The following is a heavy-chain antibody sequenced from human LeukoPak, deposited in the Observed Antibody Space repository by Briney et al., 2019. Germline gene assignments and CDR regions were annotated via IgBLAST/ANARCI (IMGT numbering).Heavy chain of an antibody. Sequence: SETLSLTCAVYGGSFSGYYWSWIRQPPGKGLEWIGEINHSESTNYNPSLKRRVTISVDTPKNQFSLKLNSLTAADPAVYYCARDGSWSGVGSRDYYGSGSYYGYFDDWGQGTLVTVSS. V-gene: IGHV4-34*01. J-gene: IGHJ4*02. CDR2: INHSEST. CDR3: ARDGSWSGVGSRDYYGSGSYYGYFDD. CDR1: GGSFSGYY. D-gene: IGHD3-10*01.